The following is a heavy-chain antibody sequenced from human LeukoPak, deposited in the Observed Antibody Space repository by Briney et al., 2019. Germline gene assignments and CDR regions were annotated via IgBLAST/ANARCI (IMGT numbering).Heavy chain of an antibody. Sequence: GGSLRLSCAASGFTFSNCAMSWVRQAPGKGLEWVSAISGSGGSTYYADSVKGRFTISRDNSKNTVYLQMNILRLEDTAVYYCAKDPLGSASPSLFDYWGQGTLVTVSS. V-gene: IGHV3-23*01. CDR2: ISGSGGST. J-gene: IGHJ4*02. D-gene: IGHD3-10*01. CDR3: AKDPLGSASPSLFDY. CDR1: GFTFSNCA.